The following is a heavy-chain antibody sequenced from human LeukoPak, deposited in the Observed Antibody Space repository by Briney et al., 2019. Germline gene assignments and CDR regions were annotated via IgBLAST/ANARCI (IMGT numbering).Heavy chain of an antibody. CDR3: ARLSYDSSGYFFDY. V-gene: IGHV4-59*08. D-gene: IGHD3-22*01. Sequence: SETLSLTCTVSGGSISSYYWSWIRQPPGKGLEWIGYIYYSGSTNYNPSLKSRVTISVDTSKNQFSPKLSSVTAADTAVYYCARLSYDSSGYFFDYWGQGTLVTVSS. J-gene: IGHJ4*02. CDR1: GGSISSYY. CDR2: IYYSGST.